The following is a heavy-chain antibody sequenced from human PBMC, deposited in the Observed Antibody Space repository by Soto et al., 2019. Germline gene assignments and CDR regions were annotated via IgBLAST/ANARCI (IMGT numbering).Heavy chain of an antibody. V-gene: IGHV1-58*02. CDR2: IVVGSGDT. CDR3: AADPITLDYYGMNV. Sequence: GASVTVSCKASVFSFSGSTIQWVRQARGQRLEWIGWIVVGSGDTDYAQKIQERVTITRDMSTSTAYMELTSLRSEDTAVYYCAADPITLDYYGMNVWGQGTTVTVSS. CDR1: VFSFSGST. J-gene: IGHJ6*02. D-gene: IGHD5-12*01.